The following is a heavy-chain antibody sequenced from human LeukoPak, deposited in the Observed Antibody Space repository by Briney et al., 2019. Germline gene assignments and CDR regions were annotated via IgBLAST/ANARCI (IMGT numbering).Heavy chain of an antibody. V-gene: IGHV3-53*04. D-gene: IGHD2-21*02. CDR1: GFTVSSNY. Sequence: GGSLRLSCAASGFTVSSNYMSWVRQAPGKGLEWASVIYSGGSTYYADSVKGRFTISRHNSKNTLYLQMNSLRAEDTAVYYCARGGAYCGGDCYPGYFQHWGQGTLVTVSS. CDR3: ARGGAYCGGDCYPGYFQH. J-gene: IGHJ1*01. CDR2: IYSGGST.